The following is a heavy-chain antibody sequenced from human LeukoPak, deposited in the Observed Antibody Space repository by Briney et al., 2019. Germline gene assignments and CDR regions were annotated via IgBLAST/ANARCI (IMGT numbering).Heavy chain of an antibody. V-gene: IGHV4-39*01. CDR2: IYYSGNT. Sequence: SETLSLTCTVSGGSISSSSYYWGWIRQPPGKGLEWIGSIYYSGNTYYNPSLKSRVTISVDTSKNQFSLKLSSVTAADTAVYYCARSQIVVVPAAYFDYWGQGTLVTVSS. CDR3: ARSQIVVVPAAYFDY. J-gene: IGHJ4*02. D-gene: IGHD2-2*01. CDR1: GGSISSSSYY.